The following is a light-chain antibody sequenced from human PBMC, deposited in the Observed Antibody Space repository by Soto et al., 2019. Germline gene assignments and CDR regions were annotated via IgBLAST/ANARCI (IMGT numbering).Light chain of an antibody. V-gene: IGKV1-5*01. Sequence: DIQMTQSPSSLSASVGDRVTITCRASQSIRTYVNWYQQKPGKAPNLLIYGASSLQSGVPSRFSGSGSGTEFTLTISSLQPDDFATYYCQQYNSYSYTFGQGTKLEIK. CDR1: QSIRTY. CDR3: QQYNSYSYT. J-gene: IGKJ2*01. CDR2: GAS.